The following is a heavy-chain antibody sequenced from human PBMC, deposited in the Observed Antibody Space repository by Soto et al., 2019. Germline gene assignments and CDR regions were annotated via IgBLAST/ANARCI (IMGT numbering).Heavy chain of an antibody. D-gene: IGHD4-17*01. CDR3: ATDRGDYVSFDY. J-gene: IGHJ4*02. V-gene: IGHV1-24*01. CDR1: GYTLTELS. Sequence: ASVKVSCKVSGYTLTELSMHWVRQAPGRGLEWMGGFDPEDGETIYAQKFQGRVTMTEDTSTDTAYMELSSLRSEDTAAYYCATDRGDYVSFDYWGQGXLVTVYS. CDR2: FDPEDGET.